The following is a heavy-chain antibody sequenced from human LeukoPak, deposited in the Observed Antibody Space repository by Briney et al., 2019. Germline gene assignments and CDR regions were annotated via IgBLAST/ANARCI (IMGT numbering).Heavy chain of an antibody. CDR2: IIPILGIA. CDR1: GGTFSSYA. V-gene: IGHV1-69*04. Sequence: GASVKLSCKASGGTFSSYAISWVRQAPGQGPEWMGRIIPILGIANYAQKFQGRVTITADKSTSTAYMELSSLRSEDTAVYYCARGRVTVTPPDYWGQGTLVTVSS. D-gene: IGHD4-23*01. CDR3: ARGRVTVTPPDY. J-gene: IGHJ4*02.